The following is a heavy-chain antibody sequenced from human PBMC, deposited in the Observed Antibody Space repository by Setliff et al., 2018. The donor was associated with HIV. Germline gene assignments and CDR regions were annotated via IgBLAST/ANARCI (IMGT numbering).Heavy chain of an antibody. Sequence: ASVKVSCKASGYTFTTYGITWVRQAPGQGLEWMGWISTYNGNTNYADSVRGRFTISRDNSKNSVYLQMNGLRVEDTAVYYCARLRINDYWGQGTPVTVSS. CDR1: GYTFTTYG. CDR3: ARLRINDY. V-gene: IGHV1-18*01. CDR2: ISTYNGNT. J-gene: IGHJ4*02.